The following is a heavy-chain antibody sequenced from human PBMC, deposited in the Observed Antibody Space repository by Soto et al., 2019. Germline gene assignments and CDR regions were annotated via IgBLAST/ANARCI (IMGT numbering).Heavy chain of an antibody. Sequence: SDTLSLTCTVSGGSISSIIYYWGWIRQPPGKGLEWIGSIYYSGSTYYNPSLKSRVTISVDTSKNQFSLKLSSVTAADTAVYYCARYSRERDLGYCSSTSCLALDAFDIWGQGTMVTVSS. J-gene: IGHJ3*02. CDR2: IYYSGST. CDR3: ARYSRERDLGYCSSTSCLALDAFDI. D-gene: IGHD2-2*01. V-gene: IGHV4-39*01. CDR1: GGSISSIIYY.